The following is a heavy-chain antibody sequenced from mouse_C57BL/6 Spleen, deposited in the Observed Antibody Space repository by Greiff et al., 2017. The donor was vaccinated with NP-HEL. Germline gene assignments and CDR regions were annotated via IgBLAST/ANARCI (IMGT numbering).Heavy chain of an antibody. CDR3: ARSNYSNYYWYFDV. V-gene: IGHV1-64*01. Sequence: QVQLQQPGAELVKPGASVKLSCKASGYTFTSYWMHWVKQRPGQGLEWIGMIHPNSGSTNYNEKFKSKATLTVYKSSSTAYMQLSSLTSEDSAVYYCARSNYSNYYWYFDVWGTGTTVTVSS. CDR1: GYTFTSYW. D-gene: IGHD2-5*01. J-gene: IGHJ1*03. CDR2: IHPNSGST.